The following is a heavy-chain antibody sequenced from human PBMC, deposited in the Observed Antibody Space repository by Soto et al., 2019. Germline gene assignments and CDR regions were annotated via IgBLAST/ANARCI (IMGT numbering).Heavy chain of an antibody. V-gene: IGHV1-69*12. D-gene: IGHD3-16*01. Sequence: QVQLVQSGAEVKKPGASVTVSCKASGGTFSSYTISWERQAPGQGLEWMGGIIPIFGTANYAQQFQGRVTIPADEHRCPADMRLSSLRSEDPAVYYCARGKPRWLHLGDFDLWARGAPVSASS. CDR2: IIPIFGTA. CDR3: ARGKPRWLHLGDFDL. J-gene: IGHJ2*01. CDR1: GGTFSSYT.